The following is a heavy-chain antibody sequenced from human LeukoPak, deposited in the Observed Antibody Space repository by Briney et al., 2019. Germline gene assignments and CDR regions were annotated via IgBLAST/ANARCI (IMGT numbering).Heavy chain of an antibody. Sequence: PGGSLRLSCAASGFTFSRYWMHWVRQAPGKGLVWVSRINSDGSSTSYADSVKGRFTISRDNAKNTLYLQMNSLRAEDTAVYYCARVTGYCSGGSCYTYYFDYWGQGALVTVSS. J-gene: IGHJ4*02. CDR3: ARVTGYCSGGSCYTYYFDY. CDR1: GFTFSRYW. CDR2: INSDGSST. V-gene: IGHV3-74*01. D-gene: IGHD2-15*01.